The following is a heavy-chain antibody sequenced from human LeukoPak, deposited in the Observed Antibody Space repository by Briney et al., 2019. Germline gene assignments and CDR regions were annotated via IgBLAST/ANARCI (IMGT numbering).Heavy chain of an antibody. Sequence: PGGSLRLSCAASGFTFSSYSMNWVRQAPGKGLEWVSYISSSSTIYYADSVKGRLTISRDNAKNSLYLQMNSLRAEDTAVYYCARGGYSYGFRTFDYWGQGTLVTVSS. CDR1: GFTFSSYS. CDR2: ISSSSTI. D-gene: IGHD5-18*01. J-gene: IGHJ4*02. V-gene: IGHV3-48*01. CDR3: ARGGYSYGFRTFDY.